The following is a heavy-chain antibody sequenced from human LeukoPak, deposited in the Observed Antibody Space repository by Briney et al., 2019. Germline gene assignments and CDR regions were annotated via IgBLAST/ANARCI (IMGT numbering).Heavy chain of an antibody. J-gene: IGHJ6*02. CDR1: GGSISSVSNS. Sequence: KPSETLSLTCTVSGGSISSVSNSWGWIRQPPGKGLEWIGYIYYSGSTNYNPSLKSRVTISVDTSKNQFSLKLSSVTAADTAVYYCARAARVAGGYYYGMDVWGQGTTVTVSS. D-gene: IGHD6-19*01. CDR3: ARAARVAGGYYYGMDV. CDR2: IYYSGST. V-gene: IGHV4-61*01.